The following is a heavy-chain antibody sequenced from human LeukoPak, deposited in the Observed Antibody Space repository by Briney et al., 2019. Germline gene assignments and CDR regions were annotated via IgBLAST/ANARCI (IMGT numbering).Heavy chain of an antibody. V-gene: IGHV3-48*03. D-gene: IGHD3-10*01. CDR3: ATGGGPGWFGELFRGYFFDY. CDR2: ISSSGSTI. Sequence: GGSLRLSCAASGFTFSSYEMNWVRQAPGKGLEWVSYISSSGSTIYYSDSLKGRFTISRDNAKNSLYLQMNSLRAEDMAVYYCATGGGPGWFGELFRGYFFDYWGQGTLVTVSS. CDR1: GFTFSSYE. J-gene: IGHJ4*02.